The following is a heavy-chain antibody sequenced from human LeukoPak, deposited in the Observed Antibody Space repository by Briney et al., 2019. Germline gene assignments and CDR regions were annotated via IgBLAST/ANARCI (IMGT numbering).Heavy chain of an antibody. CDR2: INHSGST. V-gene: IGHV4-34*01. D-gene: IGHD2-2*01. CDR1: GGSFSGYY. CDR3: ARAGYCSSTSCYPFDY. J-gene: IGHJ4*02. Sequence: SETLSLTCAVYGGSFSGYYWSWIRQPPGKGLEWIGEINHSGSTNYNPSLKSRVTISVDKSKNQFSLKLSSVTAADTAVYYCARAGYCSSTSCYPFDYWGQGTLVTVSS.